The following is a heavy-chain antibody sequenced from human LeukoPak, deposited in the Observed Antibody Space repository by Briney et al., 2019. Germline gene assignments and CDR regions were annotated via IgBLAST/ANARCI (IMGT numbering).Heavy chain of an antibody. CDR1: GGTSNAYS. CDR3: AAFGSGNFYPSFYFDP. D-gene: IGHD3-10*01. CDR2: IIPIHHST. J-gene: IGHJ5*02. V-gene: IGHV1-69*16. Sequence: SVKVSCKASGGTSNAYSLNWVRQAPGQGLEWMGGIIPIHHSTNYAQKFQGRVTITTDASTSTGYMELSSLTSEDTAIYYCAAFGSGNFYPSFYFDPWGPGTLVTVSS.